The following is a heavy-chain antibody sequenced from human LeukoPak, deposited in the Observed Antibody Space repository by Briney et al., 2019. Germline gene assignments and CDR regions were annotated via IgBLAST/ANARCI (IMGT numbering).Heavy chain of an antibody. CDR1: GYTFTSYG. Sequence: ASVKVSCKASGYTFTSYGISWVRQAPGQGLEWMGWISAYNGNTNYAQKLQGRVTMTTDTSTSTAYMELRSLRSDDTAVYYCARGRKYTSGYRVTELGSGYSDYWGQGTLVTVSS. CDR2: ISAYNGNT. D-gene: IGHD5-18*01. V-gene: IGHV1-18*01. CDR3: ARGRKYTSGYRVTELGSGYSDY. J-gene: IGHJ4*02.